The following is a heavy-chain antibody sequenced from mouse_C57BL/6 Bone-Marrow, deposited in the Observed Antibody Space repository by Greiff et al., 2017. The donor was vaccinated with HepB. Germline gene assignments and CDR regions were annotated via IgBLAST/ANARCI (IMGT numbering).Heavy chain of an antibody. J-gene: IGHJ2*01. V-gene: IGHV14-4*01. CDR2: IDPENGDT. CDR1: GFNIKDDY. D-gene: IGHD4-1*01. Sequence: EVKVVESGAELVRPGASVKLSCTASGFNIKDDYMHWVKQRPEQGLEWIGWIDPENGDTEYASKFQGKATITADTSSNTAYLQLSSLTSEDTAVYYCTGYNWDDYWGQGTTLTVSS. CDR3: TGYNWDDY.